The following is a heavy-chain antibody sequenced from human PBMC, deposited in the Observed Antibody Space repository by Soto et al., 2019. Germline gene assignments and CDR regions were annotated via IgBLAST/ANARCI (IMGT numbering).Heavy chain of an antibody. J-gene: IGHJ4*02. Sequence: GWSLRLSCAASVFSFIRHAMSWVRQAPGKGLEWVSTLSGSGGSTYYADSVKGRFTISRDNSKNTLYLQLNSLRAEDTAVYYCAKDQVVPAAIFSHWGQGTLVTVSS. CDR3: AKDQVVPAAIFSH. D-gene: IGHD2-2*02. V-gene: IGHV3-23*01. CDR2: LSGSGGST. CDR1: VFSFIRHA.